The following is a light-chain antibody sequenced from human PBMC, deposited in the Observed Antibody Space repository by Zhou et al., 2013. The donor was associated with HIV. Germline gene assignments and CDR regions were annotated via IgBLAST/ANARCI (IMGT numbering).Light chain of an antibody. Sequence: EVVMTQSPATLSGSPGERVTVSCRASETVSSNLAWYQQKPGQAPRLLIYGASSRATGIPDRFSGSGSGTDFTLTISRLEPEDFAVYYCQQYGSSPYTFGQGTKLEI. J-gene: IGKJ2*01. V-gene: IGKV3-20*01. CDR3: QQYGSSPYT. CDR1: ETVSSN. CDR2: GAS.